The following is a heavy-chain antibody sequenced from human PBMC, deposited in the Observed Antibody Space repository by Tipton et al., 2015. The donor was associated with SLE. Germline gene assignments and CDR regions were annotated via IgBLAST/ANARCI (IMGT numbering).Heavy chain of an antibody. V-gene: IGHV4-31*03. J-gene: IGHJ3*01. CDR2: IYDSGST. Sequence: LRLSCTVSGGSISSGGYYWGWIRQHPGKGLEWIGYIYDSGSTYYNPSLESRVIISSDASKNQLSLQLRSATAADTAFYYCARRTRSASWYGGAFDVWGQGTMVTVSS. CDR3: ARRTRSASWYGGAFDV. D-gene: IGHD6-13*01. CDR1: GGSISSGGYY.